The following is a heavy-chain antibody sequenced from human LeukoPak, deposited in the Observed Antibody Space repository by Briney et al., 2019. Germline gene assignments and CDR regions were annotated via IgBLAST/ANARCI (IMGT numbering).Heavy chain of an antibody. J-gene: IGHJ4*02. Sequence: GGSLRLSCAASGLTFSSYSMNWVRQAPGKGLEWVSSISSSSSYIYYADSVKGRFTISRDNAKNSLYLQMNSLRAEDTAVYYCARSVMTTVTIYDYWGQGTLVTVSS. CDR2: ISSSSSYI. V-gene: IGHV3-21*01. CDR1: GLTFSSYS. D-gene: IGHD4-17*01. CDR3: ARSVMTTVTIYDY.